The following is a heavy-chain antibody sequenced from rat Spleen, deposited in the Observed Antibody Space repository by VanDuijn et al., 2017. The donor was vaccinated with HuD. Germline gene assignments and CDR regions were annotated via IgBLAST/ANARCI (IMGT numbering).Heavy chain of an antibody. CDR1: GFSLIRYN. D-gene: IGHD3-1*01. CDR2: MRYNGDT. J-gene: IGHJ2*01. CDR3: TIHPRY. Sequence: QVQLKESGPGLVKPSLTLSLTCTVSGFSLIRYNVHWVRQPPGKGLEWMGRMRYNGDTSYNSALKSRLSISRDTSKNQVFLKMNSLQTDDTGTYYCTIHPRYWGQGVMVTVSS. V-gene: IGHV2-63*01.